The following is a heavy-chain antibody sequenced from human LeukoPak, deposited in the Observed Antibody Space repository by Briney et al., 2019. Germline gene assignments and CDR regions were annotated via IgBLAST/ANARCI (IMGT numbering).Heavy chain of an antibody. J-gene: IGHJ4*02. Sequence: GRSLRLSCAASGFTFSSYAVHWVRQSRGKGLEWVAVISYDGSNKYYADSVKRRFTISRDNSKNTLYLQMNSLRSEDTAVYYCARPVVSYYGSGSFDYWGQGTLVTVSS. D-gene: IGHD3-10*01. CDR1: GFTFSSYA. V-gene: IGHV3-30*04. CDR2: ISYDGSNK. CDR3: ARPVVSYYGSGSFDY.